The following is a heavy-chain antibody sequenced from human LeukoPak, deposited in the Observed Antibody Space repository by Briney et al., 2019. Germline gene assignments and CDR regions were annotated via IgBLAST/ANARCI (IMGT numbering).Heavy chain of an antibody. V-gene: IGHV4-38-2*01. CDR1: GYSISSGYY. J-gene: IGHJ5*02. D-gene: IGHD4-17*01. CDR2: IYHSGST. CDR3: ARPAHDYGDLPTWFDP. Sequence: SETLSLTCAVSGYSISSGYYWGWIRQPPGKGLEWIGSIYHSGSTYYNPSLKSRVTMSVDTSKNQFSLKLSSVTAADTAVYYCARPAHDYGDLPTWFDPWGQGTLVTVSS.